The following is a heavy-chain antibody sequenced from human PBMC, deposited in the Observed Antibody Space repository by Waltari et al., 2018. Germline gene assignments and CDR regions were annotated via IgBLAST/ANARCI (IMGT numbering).Heavy chain of an antibody. V-gene: IGHV3-33*01. J-gene: IGHJ5*02. D-gene: IGHD3-22*01. CDR3: AREGDDYYDSSGYL. Sequence: QVQLVESGGGVVQPGRSLRLPCAASGFTFSSYGMHWVRQAPGKGLEWVAVIWYDGSNKYYADSVKGRFTISRDNSKNTLYLQMNSLRAEDTAVYYCAREGDDYYDSSGYLWGQGTLVTVSS. CDR2: IWYDGSNK. CDR1: GFTFSSYG.